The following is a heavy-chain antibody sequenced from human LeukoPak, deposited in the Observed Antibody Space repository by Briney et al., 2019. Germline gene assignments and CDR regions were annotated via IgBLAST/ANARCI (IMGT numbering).Heavy chain of an antibody. CDR1: GFTFSTYW. CDR3: ARGNRDSSGFYYYYGMDV. V-gene: IGHV3-7*03. CDR2: IKQDGSEK. Sequence: GGSLRLSCAASGFTFSTYWMSWVRQAPGKGLEWVANIKQDGSEKYYVDSVKGRFTISRDNAKNSLHLQLSSLRAEDTAFYYCARGNRDSSGFYYYYGMDVWGQGTTVTVSS. D-gene: IGHD6-19*01. J-gene: IGHJ6*02.